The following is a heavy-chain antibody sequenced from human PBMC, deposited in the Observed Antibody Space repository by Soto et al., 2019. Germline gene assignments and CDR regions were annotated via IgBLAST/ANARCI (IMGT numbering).Heavy chain of an antibody. V-gene: IGHV3-11*05. CDR1: GFTFSDYY. J-gene: IGHJ6*02. D-gene: IGHD6-19*01. Sequence: QVQLVESGGGLVKPGGSLRLSCAASGFTFSDYYMSWIRQTPGKGLEWVSYISSTSSYTNYADSVRGRFTISRDNAKNSLYLQMNSLRAEDTSVYYCERDRSGWTVLMDVWGQGTTVIVSS. CDR2: ISSTSSYT. CDR3: ERDRSGWTVLMDV.